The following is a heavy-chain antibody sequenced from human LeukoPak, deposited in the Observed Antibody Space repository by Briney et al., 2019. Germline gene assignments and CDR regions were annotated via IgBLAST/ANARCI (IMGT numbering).Heavy chain of an antibody. CDR2: INPNSGGT. CDR1: VYTFTGYY. J-gene: IGHJ1*01. CDR3: AREDYYESSGYYKNKEYFQH. V-gene: IGHV1-2*02. D-gene: IGHD3-22*01. Sequence: ASEKVSCKASVYTFTGYYMHWVRQAPEQGLEWMGWINPNSGGTNYAQMFQGRVTMTRDTSISTAYMELSRLRSDDTAVYYCAREDYYESSGYYKNKEYFQHWGQGSLVTVSS.